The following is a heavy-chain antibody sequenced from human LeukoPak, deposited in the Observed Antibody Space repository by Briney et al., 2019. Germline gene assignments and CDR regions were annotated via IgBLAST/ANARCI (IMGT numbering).Heavy chain of an antibody. CDR1: GFTSSSYS. CDR3: ARDIAAAGLDY. CDR2: ISSSSSYI. Sequence: GGSLRLSCAASGFTSSSYSMNWVRQAPGKGLEWVSSISSSSSYIYYADSVKGRCTISRDNAKNSLYLQMNSLRAEDTAVYYCARDIAAAGLDYWGQGTLVTVSS. J-gene: IGHJ4*02. V-gene: IGHV3-21*01. D-gene: IGHD6-13*01.